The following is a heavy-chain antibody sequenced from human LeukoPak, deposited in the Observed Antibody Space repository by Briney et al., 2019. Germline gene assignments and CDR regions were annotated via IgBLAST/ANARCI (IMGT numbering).Heavy chain of an antibody. CDR3: ARALNDGYSDF. CDR2: IRYSGTT. Sequence: PSETLSLTCTVSGGSVSGYYWSWIRQPPGKGLEWIGYIRYSGTTRYNPSLNSRVTISVDTSKNQFSLKLNSVTAADTAVYYCARALNDGYSDFWGQGTLVTVSS. D-gene: IGHD3-22*01. J-gene: IGHJ4*02. V-gene: IGHV4-59*02. CDR1: GGSVSGYY.